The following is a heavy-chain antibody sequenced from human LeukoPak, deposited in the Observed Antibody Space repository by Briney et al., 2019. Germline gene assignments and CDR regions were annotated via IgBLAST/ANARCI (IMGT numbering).Heavy chain of an antibody. CDR2: INPNSGGT. J-gene: IGHJ4*02. D-gene: IGHD5-18*01. CDR3: ARDTMNVDTAMVDY. V-gene: IGHV1-2*02. CDR1: GNTFTGYH. Sequence: GASVKVSCKASGNTFTGYHMHWVRQAPGQGLEWMGWINPNSGGTNYAQKFQGRVTMTRDTSISTAYMELSRLRSDDTAVYYCARDTMNVDTAMVDYWGQGTLVTVSS.